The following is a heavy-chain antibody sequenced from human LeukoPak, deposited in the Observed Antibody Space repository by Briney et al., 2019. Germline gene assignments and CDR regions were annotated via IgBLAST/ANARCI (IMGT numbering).Heavy chain of an antibody. Sequence: PGGSLRLSCAASGFTFSSYSMNWVRQAPGKGLEWVSSISSSSSYIYYADSVKGRFTISRDNAKNSLYLQMNSLRAEDTAVYYCASYYDSSGYWDYCYGMDVWGQGTTVTVSS. V-gene: IGHV3-21*01. CDR3: ASYYDSSGYWDYCYGMDV. J-gene: IGHJ6*02. D-gene: IGHD3-22*01. CDR1: GFTFSSYS. CDR2: ISSSSSYI.